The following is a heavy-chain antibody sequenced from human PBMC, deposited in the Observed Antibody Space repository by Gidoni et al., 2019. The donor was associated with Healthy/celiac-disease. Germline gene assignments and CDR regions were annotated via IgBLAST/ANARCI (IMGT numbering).Heavy chain of an antibody. V-gene: IGHV3-23*01. CDR2: ISGSGGST. CDR3: AKDLRWELRRGPDY. Sequence: EVQLLESGGGLVQPGGSLRLSCEASGFTFSSYAMSWVRQAPGKGLEWVSAISGSGGSTYYADSVKGRFTISRDNSKNTLYLQMNSLRAEDTAVYYCAKDLRWELRRGPDYWGLGTLVTVSS. D-gene: IGHD1-26*01. CDR1: GFTFSSYA. J-gene: IGHJ4*02.